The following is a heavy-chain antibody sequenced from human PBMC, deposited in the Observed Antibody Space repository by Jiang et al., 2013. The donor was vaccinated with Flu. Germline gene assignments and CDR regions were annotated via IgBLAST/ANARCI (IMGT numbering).Heavy chain of an antibody. CDR3: ARLPQGSSSSIDY. Sequence: PGKGLEWMGIIYPGDSDTRYSPSFQGQVTISADKSISTAYLQWSSLKASDTAMYYCARLPQGSSSSIDYWGQGTLVTVSS. J-gene: IGHJ4*02. V-gene: IGHV5-51*01. CDR2: IYPGDSDT. D-gene: IGHD6-6*01.